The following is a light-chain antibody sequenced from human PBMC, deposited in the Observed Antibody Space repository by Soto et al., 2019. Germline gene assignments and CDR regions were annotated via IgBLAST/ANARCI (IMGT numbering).Light chain of an antibody. Sequence: EIVLTQSPGTLSLSPGERATLSCRASQSVSSRYLAWYQQKPGQAPRLLMYGASSRATGIPDRSSGSGSGTDFTLTISRLEPEDFAVYYCQQYGSSPPYTFGQGTKLEIK. V-gene: IGKV3-20*01. CDR1: QSVSSRY. J-gene: IGKJ2*01. CDR2: GAS. CDR3: QQYGSSPPYT.